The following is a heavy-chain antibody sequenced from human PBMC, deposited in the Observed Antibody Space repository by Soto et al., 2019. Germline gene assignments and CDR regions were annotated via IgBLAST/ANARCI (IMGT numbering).Heavy chain of an antibody. CDR3: ARALAAAGQFGY. Sequence: SVKVSCKASGGTLSSYTFSWVRQAPGQGLEWMGRVIPNLGVTNYAQKLQGRVTMTTDTSTSTAYMELRSLRSDDTAVYYCARALAAAGQFGYWGQGTLVTVSS. V-gene: IGHV1-69*02. CDR2: VIPNLGVT. CDR1: GGTLSSYT. D-gene: IGHD6-13*01. J-gene: IGHJ4*02.